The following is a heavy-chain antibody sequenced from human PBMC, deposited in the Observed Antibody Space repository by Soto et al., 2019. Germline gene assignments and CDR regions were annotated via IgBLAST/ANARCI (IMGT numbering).Heavy chain of an antibody. J-gene: IGHJ4*02. CDR2: MNLFNDLT. CDR1: GYTFINYN. D-gene: IGHD3-10*01. V-gene: IGHV1-18*01. CDR3: ARDPSSSGRSGHDF. Sequence: HVLLVQSGTEVKKPGASVKVSCTASGYTFINYNIAWVRQAPGQGLEWLGWMNLFNDLTNFAQEFQDRVTLTTNKSTSTAYMELSSLGPDDTAVYFCARDPSSSGRSGHDFWGQGTLVTVSS.